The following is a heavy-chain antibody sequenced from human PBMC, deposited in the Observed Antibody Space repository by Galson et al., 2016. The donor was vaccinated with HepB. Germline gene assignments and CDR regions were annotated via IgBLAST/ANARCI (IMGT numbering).Heavy chain of an antibody. CDR1: GLTLSNYN. D-gene: IGHD1-26*01. V-gene: IGHV3-21*01. CDR2: ISDSSTYI. J-gene: IGHJ4*02. CDR3: AAERFSGSPLEY. Sequence: SLRLSCAVSGLTLSNYNMNWVRQAPGKGLEWVAFISDSSTYISYGETMKGRFTVSRDNAKNSLYLQMNSLSAEDTGLYYCAAERFSGSPLEYWGQGTLVIVSS.